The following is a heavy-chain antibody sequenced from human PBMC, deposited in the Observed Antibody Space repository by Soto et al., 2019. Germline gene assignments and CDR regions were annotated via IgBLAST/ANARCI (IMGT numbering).Heavy chain of an antibody. J-gene: IGHJ6*02. D-gene: IGHD3-10*01. CDR3: ARDGRRRSIRGVMINYYYYYGMDV. Sequence: GGSLRLSCAASGFTFSSYSMNWVRQAPGKGLEWVSSISSSSSYIYYADSVKGRFTISRDNAKNQFSLKLSSVTAADTAVYYCARDGRRRSIRGVMINYYYYYGMDVWGQGTTVTVSS. CDR2: ISSSSSYI. V-gene: IGHV3-21*04. CDR1: GFTFSSYS.